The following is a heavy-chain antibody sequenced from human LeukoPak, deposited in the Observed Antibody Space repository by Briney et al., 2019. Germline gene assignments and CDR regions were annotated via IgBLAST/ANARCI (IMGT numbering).Heavy chain of an antibody. D-gene: IGHD4-17*01. CDR3: ARVAVTTRIWFYFDY. Sequence: GGSLRLSCAASGFTVRSNYMSWVGQAPGKGLEWVSVIYSGGSAYYADSVKGRFTISRDNSRNTLYLQMNSLRAEDTAVYYCARVAVTTRIWFYFDYWGQGTLLTVSS. J-gene: IGHJ4*02. CDR1: GFTVRSNY. V-gene: IGHV3-53*01. CDR2: IYSGGSA.